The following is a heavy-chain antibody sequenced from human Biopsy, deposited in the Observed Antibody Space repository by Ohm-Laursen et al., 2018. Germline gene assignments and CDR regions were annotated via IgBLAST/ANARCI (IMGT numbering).Heavy chain of an antibody. J-gene: IGHJ1*01. Sequence: SQTLSLTCAVSGGSFTGHYWSWIRQPPGKGLEWIGHISYTGYTSYNASLKSRVTISVDTSRKHFSLRLTSLAAADTAVYYCARGSNEYGGLYFPHWGQGTLVTVSS. D-gene: IGHD4-23*01. CDR1: GGSFTGHY. CDR2: ISYTGYT. CDR3: ARGSNEYGGLYFPH. V-gene: IGHV4-59*11.